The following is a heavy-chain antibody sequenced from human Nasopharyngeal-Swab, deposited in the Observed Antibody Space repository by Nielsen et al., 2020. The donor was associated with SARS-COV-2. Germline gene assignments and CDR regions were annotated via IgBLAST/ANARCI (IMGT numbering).Heavy chain of an antibody. J-gene: IGHJ4*02. CDR2: IYYSGST. CDR3: ARAPHTIFGVVTTFDY. Sequence: SETLSLTCTVSGGSISSGGYYWSWIRQHPGKGLAWIWYIYYSGSTYYTPSLKSRVTISVDTSKNQFSLKLSSVTAADTAVYYCARAPHTIFGVVTTFDYWGQGTLVTVSS. V-gene: IGHV4-31*03. CDR1: GGSISSGGYY. D-gene: IGHD3-3*01.